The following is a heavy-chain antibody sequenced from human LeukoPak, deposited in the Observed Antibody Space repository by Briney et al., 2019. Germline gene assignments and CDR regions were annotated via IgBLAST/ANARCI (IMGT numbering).Heavy chain of an antibody. CDR3: AXXSSGWYXTXDP. V-gene: IGHV4-59*01. CDR1: GGSISSYY. J-gene: IGHJ5*02. D-gene: IGHD6-19*01. CDR2: IYYSGST. Sequence: PSETLSLTCTVSGGSISSYYWSWIRQPPGKGLEWIGYIYYSGSTNYNPSLKSRVTISVDTSKNQFSLKLSSVTAADTAGYYCAXXSSGWYXTXDPWGQXXXVTV.